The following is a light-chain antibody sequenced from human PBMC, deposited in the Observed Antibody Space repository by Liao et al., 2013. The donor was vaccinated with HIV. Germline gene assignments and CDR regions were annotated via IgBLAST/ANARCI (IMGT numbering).Light chain of an antibody. CDR3: QVWPKV. J-gene: IGLJ2*01. Sequence: SYELTQPPSVSVAPGKTARITCGGNNIGSKSVHWYQQKPGQAPVLVISYDSDRPSGIPERFSGSNSGNTATLTISRVEAGDEADYYCQVWPKVFGGGTKLTVL. CDR2: YDS. V-gene: IGLV3-21*01. CDR1: NIGSKS.